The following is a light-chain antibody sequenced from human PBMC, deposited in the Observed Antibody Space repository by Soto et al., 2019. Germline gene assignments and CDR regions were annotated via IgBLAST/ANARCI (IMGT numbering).Light chain of an antibody. J-gene: IGLJ2*01. CDR1: SSTIGSNS. CDR2: RDN. CDR3: SAWDDSLSGPV. V-gene: IGLV1-47*01. Sequence: QSVLTQPPSASGTPGQRGTISYSRSSSTIGSNSVYWYRQLSGTATKLLIYRDNQRTSGVPDRFSGSKSGTSASLAISGLRSEYEAYYYCSAWDDSLSGPVFGGGTKLTVL.